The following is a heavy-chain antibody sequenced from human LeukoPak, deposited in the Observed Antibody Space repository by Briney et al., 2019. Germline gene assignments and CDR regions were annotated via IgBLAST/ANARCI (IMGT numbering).Heavy chain of an antibody. J-gene: IGHJ5*02. CDR1: GGSISSNNW. CDR3: ARGFGEFSNWFDP. Sequence: PSETLSLTCAVSGGSISSNNWWGWARQPPGKGLEWIGEIYHSGSTYYNPSLKSRVTISVDTSKNQFSLKLSSVTAADTAVYYCARGFGEFSNWFDPWGQGTLVTVSS. CDR2: IYHSGST. V-gene: IGHV4-4*02. D-gene: IGHD3-10*01.